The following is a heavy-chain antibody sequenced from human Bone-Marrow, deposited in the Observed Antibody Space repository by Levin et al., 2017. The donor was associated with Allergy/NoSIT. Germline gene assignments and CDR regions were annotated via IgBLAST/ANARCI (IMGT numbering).Heavy chain of an antibody. Sequence: LSLTCEASGFTFSHYSMHWVRQAPGKGLQYVSSINDRGGNAYYGDSVRGRFTMSRDDSRNTVFLQMGSLRRDDTGIYYCARGLGGSGYDVLDRWGQGTLVTVSS. CDR1: GFTFSHYS. CDR3: ARGLGGSGYDVLDR. D-gene: IGHD5-12*01. CDR2: INDRGGNA. J-gene: IGHJ4*02. V-gene: IGHV3-64*02.